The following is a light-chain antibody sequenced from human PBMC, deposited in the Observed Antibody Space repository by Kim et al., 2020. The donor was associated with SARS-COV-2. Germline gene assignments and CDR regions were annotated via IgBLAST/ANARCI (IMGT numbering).Light chain of an antibody. Sequence: QSVLTQPPSVSGAPGQRVTISCTGSSSNIGAGFDVHWYQQFPGAAPRRLVYANTYRSSGVPGRFSGSKSGSSGSLAINGPQAEDEADYYCQSYDISLSSWVFGGGTQLTVL. J-gene: IGLJ3*02. CDR3: QSYDISLSSWV. V-gene: IGLV1-40*01. CDR1: SSNIGAGFD. CDR2: ANT.